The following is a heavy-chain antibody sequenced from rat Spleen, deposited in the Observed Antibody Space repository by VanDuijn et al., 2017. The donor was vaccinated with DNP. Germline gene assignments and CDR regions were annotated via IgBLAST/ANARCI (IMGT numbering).Heavy chain of an antibody. D-gene: IGHD3-2*01. V-gene: IGHV5-27*01. CDR3: TTGPTAY. J-gene: IGHJ3*01. CDR1: GFPFSKYV. CDR2: ISVSGVPT. Sequence: EVQLVESGGGLVEPGRSLKLSCAASGFPFSKYVMAWVRKAPKKGLEWVATISVSGVPTYYRDSVKGRFTISRDNAESILYLQMDSVRSDDMATYFCTTGPTAYWGQGTLVTVSA.